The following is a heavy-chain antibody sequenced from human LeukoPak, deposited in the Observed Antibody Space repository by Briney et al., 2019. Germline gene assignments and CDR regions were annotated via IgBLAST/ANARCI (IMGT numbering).Heavy chain of an antibody. D-gene: IGHD3-16*01. CDR2: IYHSEST. CDR1: GGSISSFY. Sequence: SETLSLTCTVSGGSISSFYWSWIRQPPGKGLEWIGYIYHSESTNYNPSLNSRVTISVDTSKDQFSLKLNSVTAADTAVYYCAGGPRKYFDYWGQGTLVTVSS. V-gene: IGHV4-59*08. J-gene: IGHJ4*02. CDR3: AGGPRKYFDY.